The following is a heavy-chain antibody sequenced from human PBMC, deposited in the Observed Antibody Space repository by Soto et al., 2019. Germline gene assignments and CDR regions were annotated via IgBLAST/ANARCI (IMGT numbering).Heavy chain of an antibody. CDR2: MSGSGGNT. J-gene: IGHJ4*02. Sequence: EVQLLESGGGLVQPGGSLRLSCVASGFTFSDYGMTWVRQPPGKGLEWVSAMSGSGGNTYYADSVKGRFTISRDNSKNKLDLQMNRLRAEDTAIYFCAKTLRDSSSWLFDCWGQGILVTVSS. V-gene: IGHV3-23*01. CDR1: GFTFSDYG. CDR3: AKTLRDSSSWLFDC. D-gene: IGHD6-13*01.